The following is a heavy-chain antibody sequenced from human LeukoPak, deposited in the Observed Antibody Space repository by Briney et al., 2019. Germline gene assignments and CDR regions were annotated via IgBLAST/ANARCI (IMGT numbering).Heavy chain of an antibody. D-gene: IGHD3-10*01. CDR2: IHHSGRS. V-gene: IGHV4-31*03. J-gene: IGHJ4*02. CDR3: ARGGNRFGGFYFDY. CDR1: ADSLSSGGHY. Sequence: PSQTLSLTCTVSADSLSSGGHYWAWIRQFPGKGLETIGFIHHSGRSRHNPSLKDRVAISVDTSRKQFALKLSSVTAADTAMYYCARGGNRFGGFYFDYWGQGIQVIVSS.